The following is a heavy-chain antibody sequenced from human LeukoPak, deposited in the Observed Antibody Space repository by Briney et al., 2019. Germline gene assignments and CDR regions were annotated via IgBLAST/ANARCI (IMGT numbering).Heavy chain of an antibody. J-gene: IGHJ3*02. CDR2: IRYDGSNK. CDR3: ARGGSYLSAFDI. D-gene: IGHD1-26*01. Sequence: GGSLRLSCAASGLIFSSYGMHWVRQAPGKGLEWVAFIRYDGSNKYYADSVKGRFTISRDNPKNTLYLQMNSLRAEDTAVYYCARGGSYLSAFDIWGQGTMVTVSS. CDR1: GLIFSSYG. V-gene: IGHV3-30*02.